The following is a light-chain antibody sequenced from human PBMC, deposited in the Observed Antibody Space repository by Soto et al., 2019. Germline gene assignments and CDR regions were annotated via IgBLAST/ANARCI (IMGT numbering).Light chain of an antibody. J-gene: IGLJ3*02. CDR3: SSYAGSNPRV. CDR1: SSDVGGYNY. V-gene: IGLV2-8*01. Sequence: QSALTQPPSASGSPGQSVTISCTGTSSDVGGYNYVSWYQQHPGKAPKLMIYEVSKRPSGVPDRFSGSKSGNTASLTVSGLQAEDEADYYFSSYAGSNPRVFGGGTKVTVL. CDR2: EVS.